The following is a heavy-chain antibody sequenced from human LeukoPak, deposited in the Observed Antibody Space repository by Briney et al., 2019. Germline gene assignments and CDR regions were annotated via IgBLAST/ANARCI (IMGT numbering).Heavy chain of an antibody. D-gene: IGHD6-13*01. V-gene: IGHV1-2*02. CDR3: ARVRGNSCDF. CDR1: GYTLSDYY. J-gene: IGHJ4*02. Sequence: ASVPISCKTSGYTLSDYYMHWVRQAPGQGLEWMGWLRGDTGDADSPQKFQGRATMTRDTSTNTAYMELRRLRHDDTAIYFCARVRGNSCDFWGQGTLVTVSS. CDR2: LRGDTGDA.